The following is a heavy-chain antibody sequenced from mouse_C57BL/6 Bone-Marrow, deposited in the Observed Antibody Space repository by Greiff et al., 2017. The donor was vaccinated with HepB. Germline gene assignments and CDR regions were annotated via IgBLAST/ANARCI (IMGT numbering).Heavy chain of an antibody. CDR1: GYTFTSYG. J-gene: IGHJ2*01. V-gene: IGHV1-81*01. CDR2: IYPRSGNT. CDR3: ARSDYYGSRGY. Sequence: VKLQESGAELARPGASVKLSCKASGYTFTSYGISWVKQRTGQGLEWIGEIYPRSGNTYYNEKFKGKATLTADKSSSTAYMELRSLTSEDSAVYFCARSDYYGSRGYWGQGTTLTVSS. D-gene: IGHD1-1*01.